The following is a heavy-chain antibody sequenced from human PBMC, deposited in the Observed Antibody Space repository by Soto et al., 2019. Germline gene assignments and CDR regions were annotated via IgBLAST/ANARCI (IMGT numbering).Heavy chain of an antibody. J-gene: IGHJ6*03. D-gene: IGHD3-16*01. V-gene: IGHV3-9*01. Sequence: GGSLRLSCAASGFTFDDYAMHWVRQAPGKGLEWVSGISWNSGSIGYADSVKGRFTISRDNAKNSLYLQMNSLRAEDTALYYCAKVGLYHYYYYYMDVWGKGTTVTVSS. CDR1: GFTFDDYA. CDR2: ISWNSGSI. CDR3: AKVGLYHYYYYYMDV.